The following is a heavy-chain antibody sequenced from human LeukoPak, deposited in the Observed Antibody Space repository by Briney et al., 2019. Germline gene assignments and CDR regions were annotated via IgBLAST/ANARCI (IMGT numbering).Heavy chain of an antibody. CDR3: AKRPRDSSGYYLGAFDG. V-gene: IGHV3-23*01. D-gene: IGHD3-22*01. J-gene: IGHJ3*01. Sequence: GGSLRLSCAASGFTFSSYALIWVRQAPGKGLEWVAGITGSGGSTQHADSAKGRFTVSRDNSKNTLYLQMSSLRADDTAVYFCAKRPRDSSGYYLGAFDGWGQGTTVTVSS. CDR1: GFTFSSYA. CDR2: ITGSGGST.